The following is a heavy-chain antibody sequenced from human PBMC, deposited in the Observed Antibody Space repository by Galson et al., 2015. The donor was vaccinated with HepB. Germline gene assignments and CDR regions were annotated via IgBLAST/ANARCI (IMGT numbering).Heavy chain of an antibody. CDR3: ARGIRKYCGGDCYSFDY. J-gene: IGHJ4*02. CDR2: IIPIFGTA. D-gene: IGHD2-21*01. V-gene: IGHV1-69*01. CDR1: GGTFSSYA. Sequence: SVKVSCKASGGTFSSYAISWVRQAPGQGLEWMGGIIPIFGTANYAQKFQGRVTITADESTSTAYMELSSLRSEDTAVYYCARGIRKYCGGDCYSFDYWCQGTLVTVSS.